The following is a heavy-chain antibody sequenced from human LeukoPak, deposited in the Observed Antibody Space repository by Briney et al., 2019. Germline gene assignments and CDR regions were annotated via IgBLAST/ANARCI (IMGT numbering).Heavy chain of an antibody. CDR2: ISSSSSYI. J-gene: IGHJ4*02. Sequence: GGSLRLSCAASGFTFSSYSMNWVRQAPGKGLEWVSSISSSSSYIYYADSVKGRFTISRDNAKNSLYLQMNSLRAEDTAVYYCARDEYSSSWYGGRLDYWGQGTLVTVSS. CDR1: GFTFSSYS. CDR3: ARDEYSSSWYGGRLDY. D-gene: IGHD6-13*01. V-gene: IGHV3-21*01.